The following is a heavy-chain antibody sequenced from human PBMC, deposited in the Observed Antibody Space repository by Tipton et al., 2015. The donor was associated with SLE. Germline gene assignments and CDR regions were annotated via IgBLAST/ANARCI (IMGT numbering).Heavy chain of an antibody. V-gene: IGHV4-61*09. CDR1: GDSVSSGHSY. J-gene: IGHJ5*02. CDR2: MYTSGRT. Sequence: TLSLTCTVSGDSVSSGHSYWTWIRQPAGKGLEWIGHMYTSGRTNYNPSLKSRVTVSADTSKNQFSLKLSSVTAADTAVYYCARHDTNYGRNWFDPWGQGTLVTVSS. CDR3: ARHDTNYGRNWFDP. D-gene: IGHD2-8*01.